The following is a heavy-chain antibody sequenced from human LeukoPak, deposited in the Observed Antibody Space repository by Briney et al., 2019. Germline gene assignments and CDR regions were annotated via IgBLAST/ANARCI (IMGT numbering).Heavy chain of an antibody. V-gene: IGHV1-2*06. J-gene: IGHJ3*02. CDR1: GYTFTGYY. CDR2: INPNSGGT. Sequence: ASVKVSCKASGYTFTGYYMHWVRQAPGQGLEWMGRINPNSGGTNYAQKFQGRVIMTRDTSISTAYMELSRLRSDDTAVYYCARDRDYDILTGYSTDAFDIWGQGTMVTVSS. D-gene: IGHD3-9*01. CDR3: ARDRDYDILTGYSTDAFDI.